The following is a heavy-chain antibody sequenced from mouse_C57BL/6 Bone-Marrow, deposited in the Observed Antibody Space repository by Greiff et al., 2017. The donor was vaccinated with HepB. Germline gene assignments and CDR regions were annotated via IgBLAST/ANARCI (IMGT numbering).Heavy chain of an antibody. D-gene: IGHD1-1*01. V-gene: IGHV3-8*01. CDR2: ISYSGST. CDR1: GYSITSYY. J-gene: IGHJ4*01. Sequence: EVKLQESGPGLAKPSQTLSLTCSVTGYSITSYYWNWIRKFPGNKLEYMGYISYSGSTYYNPSLKSRISITRDTSKNQYYLQLNSVTTEDTATYYCARWAYGSSYEAMDYWGQGTSVTVSS. CDR3: ARWAYGSSYEAMDY.